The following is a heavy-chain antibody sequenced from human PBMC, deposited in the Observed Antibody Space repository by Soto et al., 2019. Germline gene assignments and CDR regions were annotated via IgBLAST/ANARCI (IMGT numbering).Heavy chain of an antibody. V-gene: IGHV4-31*03. J-gene: IGHJ5*02. Sequence: ILSLTCTVSGGSISSGGYYWSWIRQHPGKGLEWIGYIYYSGSTYYNPSLKSRVTISVDTSKNQFSLKLSSVTAADTAVYYCARDTRYNWFDPWGQGTLVTVSS. CDR1: GGSISSGGYY. CDR3: ARDTRYNWFDP. CDR2: IYYSGST. D-gene: IGHD1-1*01.